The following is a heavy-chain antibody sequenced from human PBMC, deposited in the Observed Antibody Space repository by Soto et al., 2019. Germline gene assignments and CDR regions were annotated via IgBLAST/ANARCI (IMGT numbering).Heavy chain of an antibody. J-gene: IGHJ4*02. D-gene: IGHD3-22*01. Sequence: GGSLRLSCGASGFTFSRYWLNWVRQAPGKGLEWVANINQDGGQTYYVDSVKGRFTISRNNAKNFLYLQMNSLRAEDTAVYYCAKNPGYYYDSTGYHFDYWGQGTLVTVSS. CDR3: AKNPGYYYDSTGYHFDY. V-gene: IGHV3-7*03. CDR1: GFTFSRYW. CDR2: INQDGGQT.